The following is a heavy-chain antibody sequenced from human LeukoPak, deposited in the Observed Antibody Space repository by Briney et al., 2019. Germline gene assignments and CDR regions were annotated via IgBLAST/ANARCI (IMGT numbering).Heavy chain of an antibody. V-gene: IGHV3-48*03. CDR1: GFTFSSYE. Sequence: GGSLRLSCAASGFTFSSYEMNWVRQAPGKGLEWVSYISSSGSTIYYADSVKGRFTISRDNAKNSLYLQMNSLRAEDTAVYYCAKALPPINYDILTGYYLDYWGQGTLVTVSS. D-gene: IGHD3-9*01. CDR3: AKALPPINYDILTGYYLDY. CDR2: ISSSGSTI. J-gene: IGHJ4*02.